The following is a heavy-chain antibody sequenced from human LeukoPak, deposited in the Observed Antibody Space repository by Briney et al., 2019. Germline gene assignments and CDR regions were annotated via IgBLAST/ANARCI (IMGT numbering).Heavy chain of an antibody. J-gene: IGHJ3*01. D-gene: IGHD5-12*01. CDR2: IFYTGST. V-gene: IGHV4-59*01. CDR1: GDSISSSY. Sequence: SETLSLTCTVSGDSISSSYWNSIRQPPGKGLEWIGYIFYTGSTNYNPSLRSRVTISVDTSKNQESLILSSVTAADTAVYYCSRGRAAALDVWGQGTMVTVSS. CDR3: SRGRAAALDV.